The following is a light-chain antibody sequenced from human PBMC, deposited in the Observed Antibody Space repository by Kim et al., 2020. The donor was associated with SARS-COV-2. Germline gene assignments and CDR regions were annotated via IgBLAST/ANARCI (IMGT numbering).Light chain of an antibody. CDR3: CSYAGSYTWV. Sequence: GQSVTISCTGTSSDVGVYIYVSWHQHHPGKAPKLMIYDVSKRPSGVPDRFSGSTSGNTASLTISGLQAEDEADYYCCSYAGSYTWVFGGGTQLTVL. CDR1: SSDVGVYIY. V-gene: IGLV2-11*01. CDR2: DVS. J-gene: IGLJ3*02.